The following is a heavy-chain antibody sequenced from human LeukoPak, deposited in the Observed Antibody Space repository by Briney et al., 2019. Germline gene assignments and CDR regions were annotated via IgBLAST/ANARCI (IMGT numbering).Heavy chain of an antibody. D-gene: IGHD3-22*01. Sequence: SETQSLTCTVSGGSISSSSYYWGWIRQPPGKGLEWIGSIYYSGSTYYNPSLKSRVTISVDTSKNQFSLKLSSVTAADTAVYYCARGHFYYDSSPWGQGTLVTVSS. CDR2: IYYSGST. CDR1: GGSISSSSYY. J-gene: IGHJ4*02. CDR3: ARGHFYYDSSP. V-gene: IGHV4-39*07.